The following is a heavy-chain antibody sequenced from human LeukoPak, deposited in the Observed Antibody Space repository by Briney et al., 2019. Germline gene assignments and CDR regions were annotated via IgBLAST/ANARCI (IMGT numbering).Heavy chain of an antibody. Sequence: XNTNTGNPTYAQGFTGRFVFSLDTSVSTAYLQISSLKAEDTAVYYCARARRNYYYDSSGYFANWGQGTLVTVSS. CDR2: XNTNTGNP. V-gene: IGHV7-4-1*02. J-gene: IGHJ4*02. CDR3: ARARRNYYYDSSGYFAN. D-gene: IGHD3-22*01.